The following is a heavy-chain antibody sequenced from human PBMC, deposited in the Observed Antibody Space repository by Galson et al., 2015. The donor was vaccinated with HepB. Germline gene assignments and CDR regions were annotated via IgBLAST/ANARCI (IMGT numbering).Heavy chain of an antibody. CDR1: GHTPSDSS. V-gene: IGHV1-24*01. CDR2: SDPEDGET. D-gene: IGHD1-26*01. J-gene: IGHJ4*02. CDR3: ASGKLGALDN. Sequence: SVKVSCKVSGHTPSDSSMHWVRQAPGQGLEWMGTSDPEDGETMYPEKFEGRVTMTEDTSTDTAYVELRSLRSEDTAVYYCASGKLGALDNWGQGTLVTVST.